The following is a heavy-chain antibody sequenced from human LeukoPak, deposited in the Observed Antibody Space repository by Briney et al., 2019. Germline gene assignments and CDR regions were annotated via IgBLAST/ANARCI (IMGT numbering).Heavy chain of an antibody. Sequence: ASVKVSCKASGYTFTGYYMHWVRQAPAQGLEWMGWINPNSGGTNYAQKFQGRVTMTRDTSISTAYMELSRLRSDDTAVYYCARVVHYYDSSGNAFDIWGQGTMVTVSS. CDR2: INPNSGGT. CDR1: GYTFTGYY. CDR3: ARVVHYYDSSGNAFDI. J-gene: IGHJ3*02. V-gene: IGHV1-2*02. D-gene: IGHD3-22*01.